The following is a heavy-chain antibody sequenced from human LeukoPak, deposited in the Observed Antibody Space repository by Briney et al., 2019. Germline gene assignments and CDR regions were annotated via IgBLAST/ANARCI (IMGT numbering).Heavy chain of an antibody. Sequence: ASVKVSCKASDYAFISTGINWLRQAPGHGLEWMGWISPYNGNRNFAQQFQSRLTLTTDTSSRTSFMELRSLRYEDTATYYCARDHGGFWSGSAGFGGQGTLLTVSS. CDR3: ARDHGGFWSGSAGF. D-gene: IGHD3-3*01. J-gene: IGHJ4*02. CDR1: DYAFISTG. V-gene: IGHV1-18*01. CDR2: ISPYNGNR.